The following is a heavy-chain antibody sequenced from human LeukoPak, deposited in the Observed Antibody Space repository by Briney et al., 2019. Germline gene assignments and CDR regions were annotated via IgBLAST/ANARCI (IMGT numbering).Heavy chain of an antibody. CDR1: GFTFSSYS. CDR2: ISSSSSYI. Sequence: GGSLRLSCAASGFTFSSYSMNWVRQAPGKGLEWVSSISSSSSYIYYADSVKGRFTISRDNAKNSLYLQMNSLRTEDTAVYYCAREPYSSSSFDYWGQGTLVTVSS. D-gene: IGHD6-6*01. J-gene: IGHJ4*02. CDR3: AREPYSSSSFDY. V-gene: IGHV3-21*01.